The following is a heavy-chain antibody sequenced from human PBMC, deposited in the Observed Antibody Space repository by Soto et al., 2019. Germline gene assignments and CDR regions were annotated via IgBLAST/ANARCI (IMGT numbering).Heavy chain of an antibody. J-gene: IGHJ4*02. CDR1: GDSISSDKW. D-gene: IGHD2-21*02. V-gene: IGHV4-4*02. CDR3: ARGGDWQFDY. Sequence: QVQLQESGPGLVKPSGTLSLTCAVSGDSISSDKWWSWVRQPPGKGLEWIGEIHHSGRTNYNPSLKSRVTILVAKSKNQGSLELSSMTAADTAVYYCARGGDWQFDYWGQGTLVTVSS. CDR2: IHHSGRT.